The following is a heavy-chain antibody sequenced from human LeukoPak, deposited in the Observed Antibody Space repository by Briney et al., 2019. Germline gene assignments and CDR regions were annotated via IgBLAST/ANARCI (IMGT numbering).Heavy chain of an antibody. CDR3: ARGDGTYFDH. J-gene: IGHJ4*02. Sequence: GGSLRPSCAASGFTFSSYAMSWVRQAPGKGLEWVSTISSGGGTYYSESVQGRFTISRDNSKNTMFLQMNSLRVEDTAVYYCARGDGTYFDHWGLGTLVTVSS. CDR1: GFTFSSYA. CDR2: ISSGGGT. V-gene: IGHV3-23*01. D-gene: IGHD3-16*01.